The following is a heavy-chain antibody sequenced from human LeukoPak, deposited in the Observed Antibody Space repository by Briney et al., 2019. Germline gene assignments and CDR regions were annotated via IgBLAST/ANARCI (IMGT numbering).Heavy chain of an antibody. CDR1: GLTFSSYG. D-gene: IGHD3-16*01. CDR2: IWHDGSNE. CDR3: ARDRFPRDYYYYYGMDV. J-gene: IGHJ6*04. Sequence: GRSLRLSCAAPGLTFSSYGMHWVREAPGTGLGWGAVIWHDGSNEYYADSVQGRFTISRDNSKDTLYLQMNSLRAEDTAVYYCARDRFPRDYYYYYGMDVWGKGTTVTVSS. V-gene: IGHV3-33*01.